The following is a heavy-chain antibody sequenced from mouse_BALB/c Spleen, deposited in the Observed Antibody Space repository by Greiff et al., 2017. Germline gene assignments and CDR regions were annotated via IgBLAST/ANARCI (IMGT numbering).Heavy chain of an antibody. J-gene: IGHJ4*01. CDR1: GFTFSSYT. D-gene: IGHD1-1*01. CDR2: ISNGGGST. CDR3: ARFSRFITTVVATYYAMDY. Sequence: EVQVVESGGGLVQPGGSLKLSCAASGFTFSSYTMSWVRQTPEKRLEWVAYISNGGGSTYYPDTVKGRFTISRDNAKNTLYLQMSSLKSEDTAMYYCARFSRFITTVVATYYAMDYWGQGTSVTVSS. V-gene: IGHV5-12-2*01.